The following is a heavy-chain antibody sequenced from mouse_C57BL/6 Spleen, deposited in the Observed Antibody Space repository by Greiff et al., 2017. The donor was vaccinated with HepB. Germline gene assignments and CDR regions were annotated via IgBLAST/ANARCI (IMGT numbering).Heavy chain of an antibody. D-gene: IGHD3-2*02. J-gene: IGHJ2*01. V-gene: IGHV1-81*01. CDR3: ARKTSQATCVDY. CDR1: GYTFTSYG. CDR2: IYPRSGNT. Sequence: QVQLQQSGAELARSGASVKLSCKASGYTFTSYGISWVKQRTGQGLEWIGEIYPRSGNTYYNEKFKGKATLTADKSSSTAYMELRSLTSEDSAVYFSARKTSQATCVDYWGQGTTLTVSS.